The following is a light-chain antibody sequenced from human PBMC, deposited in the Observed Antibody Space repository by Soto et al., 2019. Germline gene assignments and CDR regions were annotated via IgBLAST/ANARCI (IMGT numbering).Light chain of an antibody. CDR2: DVT. V-gene: IGLV2-11*01. CDR1: SSDVGGYNY. CDR3: SSYAGSDTMI. J-gene: IGLJ2*01. Sequence: QSALTQPRSVSGSPGQSVTISFTGTSSDVGGYNYVSWYQQHPGKAPKLFIYDVTERPSGVPDRFSASKSGNTASLTISGLQAEDEADYYCSSYAGSDTMIFGGGTKVTVL.